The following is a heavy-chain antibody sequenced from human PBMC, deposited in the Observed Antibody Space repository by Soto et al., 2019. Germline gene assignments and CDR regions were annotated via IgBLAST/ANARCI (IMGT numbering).Heavy chain of an antibody. CDR1: GVSISTYY. Sequence: PSETLSLTCTVSGVSISTYYCWIRQPPGKGLEWIGYIYYSGSTNYNPSLKSRVTISVDTSKNQFSLRLNSVTAADTAVYYCASYYSGSFSPIYFWGQGTLVTVSS. CDR3: ASYYSGSFSPIYF. CDR2: IYYSGST. V-gene: IGHV4-59*08. D-gene: IGHD1-26*01. J-gene: IGHJ4*02.